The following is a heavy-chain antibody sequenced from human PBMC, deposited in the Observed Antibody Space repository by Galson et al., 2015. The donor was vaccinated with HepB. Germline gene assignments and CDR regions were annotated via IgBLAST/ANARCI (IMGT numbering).Heavy chain of an antibody. Sequence: SLRLSCAASGFTFSNAWMIWVRQAPGKGLEWVGRIKSKSDGETSDYIAPVKGRFTISRDDSKGTVYLEMTSLRIEDTGVYYCSADYTSGFWGQGALVTVSS. D-gene: IGHD5-12*01. CDR2: IKSKSDGETS. CDR3: SADYTSGF. CDR1: GFTFSNAW. V-gene: IGHV3-15*05. J-gene: IGHJ4*02.